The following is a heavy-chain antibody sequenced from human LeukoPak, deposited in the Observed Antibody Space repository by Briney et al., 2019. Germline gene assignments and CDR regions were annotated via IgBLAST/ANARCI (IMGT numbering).Heavy chain of an antibody. J-gene: IGHJ4*02. D-gene: IGHD6-19*01. CDR3: ARANQWLVTFDY. CDR2: INPSGGST. CDR1: GYTFTSYY. Sequence: GASVKVSCKASGYTFTSYYMHWVRQAPGQGLEWMGIINPSGGSTSYAQKLQGRVTMTRDTSTSTVYMELSSLRSEDTAVYYCARANQWLVTFDYWGQGTLVTVSS. V-gene: IGHV1-46*01.